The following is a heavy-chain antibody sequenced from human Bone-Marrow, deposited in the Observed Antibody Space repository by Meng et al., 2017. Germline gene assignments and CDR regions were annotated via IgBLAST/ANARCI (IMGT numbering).Heavy chain of an antibody. D-gene: IGHD1-26*01. CDR1: GFTFSSYS. V-gene: IGHV3-21*01. CDR3: ARELVPGIFDY. CDR2: ISSSSSYI. Sequence: GGSLRLSCAASGFTFSSYSMNWVRQAPGKGLEWVSSISSSSSYIYYAESVKGRFTISRDNAKNSLYLQTNSLRAEDTAVYYCARELVPGIFDYWGQGTLVTVSS. J-gene: IGHJ4*02.